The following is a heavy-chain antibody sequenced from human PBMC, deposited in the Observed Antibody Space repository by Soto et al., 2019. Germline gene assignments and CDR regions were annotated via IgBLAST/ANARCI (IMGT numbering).Heavy chain of an antibody. CDR2: ISYDGSNK. Sequence: GGSLRLSCAASGFTFSSYGMHWVRQAPGKGLEWVAVISYDGSNKHYADSVKGRFTISRDNSKNTQYLQMSSLRADDTAVYYCVKVEYYYDSSGYYSFDYWGQGTLVTVSS. CDR3: VKVEYYYDSSGYYSFDY. J-gene: IGHJ4*02. D-gene: IGHD3-22*01. CDR1: GFTFSSYG. V-gene: IGHV3-30*18.